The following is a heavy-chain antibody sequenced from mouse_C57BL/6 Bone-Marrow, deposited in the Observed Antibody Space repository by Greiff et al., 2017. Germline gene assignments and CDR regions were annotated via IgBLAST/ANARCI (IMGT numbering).Heavy chain of an antibody. D-gene: IGHD2-1*01. V-gene: IGHV1-7*01. CDR2: IHPSSGYT. Sequence: VQLQQSGAELAKPGASVKLSCKASGYTFTSYWMHWVKQRHGQGLEWIGYIHPSSGYTKYNQKFKDKATLTADKSCSTAYMKLSSLTYEDSAVYYCARGNGNTAWFAYRGKGTLVTVSA. CDR1: GYTFTSYW. J-gene: IGHJ3*01. CDR3: ARGNGNTAWFAY.